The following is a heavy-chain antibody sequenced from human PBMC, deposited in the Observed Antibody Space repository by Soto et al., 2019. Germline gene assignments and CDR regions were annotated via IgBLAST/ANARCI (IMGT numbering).Heavy chain of an antibody. CDR1: GYTFTSYA. J-gene: IGHJ5*02. V-gene: IGHV1-3*01. CDR2: INAGNGNT. D-gene: IGHD4-4*01. Sequence: ASVKVSCKASGYTFTSYAIDWVRQAPGQRLEWMGWINAGNGNTKYSQKFQGRVTITRDTSASTAYMELSSLRSEDTAVYYCARHPSKFWFEPWGQGNLVTGSS. CDR3: ARHPSKFWFEP.